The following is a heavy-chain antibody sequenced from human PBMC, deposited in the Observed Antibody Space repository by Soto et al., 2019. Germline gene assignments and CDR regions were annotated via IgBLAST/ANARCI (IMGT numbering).Heavy chain of an antibody. CDR1: GGSISSGDYY. J-gene: IGHJ5*02. D-gene: IGHD6-6*01. Sequence: XATLSLTCTVSGGSISSGDYYWSWIRQPPGKGLEWIGYIYYSGSTYYNPSLKSRVTISVDTSKNQFSLKLSSVTAADTAVYYCAKSIAALNWFDPWGQGTLVTVSS. CDR2: IYYSGST. V-gene: IGHV4-30-4*01. CDR3: AKSIAALNWFDP.